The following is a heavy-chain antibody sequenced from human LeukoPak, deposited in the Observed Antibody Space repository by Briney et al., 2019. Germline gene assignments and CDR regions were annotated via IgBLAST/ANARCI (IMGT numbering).Heavy chain of an antibody. CDR1: GFSIMNSA. J-gene: IGHJ4*02. CDR3: AGGDRNGWYFYY. Sequence: GGSLRLSCAASGFSIMNSAMNWVRQAPGKGLEWVSAINGTAIDTDYADSVKGRFTISRDNAKNSLYLQMSSLRAEDTALYLCAGGDRNGWYFYYWGQGTLVTVSS. V-gene: IGHV3-23*01. CDR2: INGTAIDT. D-gene: IGHD6-19*01.